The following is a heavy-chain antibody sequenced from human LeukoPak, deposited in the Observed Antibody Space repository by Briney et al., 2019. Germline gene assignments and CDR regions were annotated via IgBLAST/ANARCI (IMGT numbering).Heavy chain of an antibody. J-gene: IGHJ5*02. CDR3: ARDLRGRFDP. D-gene: IGHD3-16*01. Sequence: ASVKVSCKASGYTFTSHYMHWVRQAPGQGLEWMGWINPNSGGTNYAQEFQGRVTMTRDTSISTAYMELSRLRSDDTAVYYCARDLRGRFDPWGQGTLVTVSS. CDR2: INPNSGGT. CDR1: GYTFTSHY. V-gene: IGHV1-2*02.